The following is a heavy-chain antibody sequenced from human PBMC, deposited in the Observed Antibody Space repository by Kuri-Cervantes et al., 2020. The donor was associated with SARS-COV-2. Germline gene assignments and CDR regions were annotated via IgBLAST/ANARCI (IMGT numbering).Heavy chain of an antibody. CDR2: IYYSGST. J-gene: IGHJ5*02. Sequence: SETLSLTCTVSGGSISSGGYYWSWIRQHPGKGLEWIGYIYYSGSTYYNPSLKSRVTIEVDTSKNQFCLELSSVTAADTAVYYCAIAAELTGYSSSWPYNWFDPWGPGTLVTVSS. CDR1: GGSISSGGYY. CDR3: AIAAELTGYSSSWPYNWFDP. V-gene: IGHV4-31*03. D-gene: IGHD6-13*01.